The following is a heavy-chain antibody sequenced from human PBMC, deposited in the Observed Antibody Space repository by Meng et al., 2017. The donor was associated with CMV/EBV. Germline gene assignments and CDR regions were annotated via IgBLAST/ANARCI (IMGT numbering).Heavy chain of an antibody. CDR2: ISYDGSNK. Sequence: GGSLRLSCAASGFTFSSYAMHWVRQAPGKGLEWVAVISYDGSNKYYADSVKGRFTISRDNSKNSLYLQMNSLRAEDTALYHCARTANWNYALSAFDIWGQGTMVTVSS. D-gene: IGHD1-7*01. V-gene: IGHV3-30-3*01. CDR3: ARTANWNYALSAFDI. CDR1: GFTFSSYA. J-gene: IGHJ3*02.